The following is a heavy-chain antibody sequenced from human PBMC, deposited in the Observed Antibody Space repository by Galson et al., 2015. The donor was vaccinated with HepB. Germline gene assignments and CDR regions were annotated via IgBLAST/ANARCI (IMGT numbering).Heavy chain of an antibody. CDR2: MNPNSGNT. D-gene: IGHD3-10*01. CDR1: GYTFTSYD. Sequence: SVKVSCKASGYTFTSYDINWVRQATGQGLEWMGWMNPNSGNTGYAQKFQGRVTMTRNTSISTAYMELSSLRSEDTAVYYCARVRVVRGVIMSSLLYYYGMDVWGQGTTVTVSS. V-gene: IGHV1-8*01. CDR3: ARVRVVRGVIMSSLLYYYGMDV. J-gene: IGHJ6*02.